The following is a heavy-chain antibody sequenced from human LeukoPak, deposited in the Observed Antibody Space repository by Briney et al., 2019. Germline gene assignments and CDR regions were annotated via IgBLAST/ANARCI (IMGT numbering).Heavy chain of an antibody. V-gene: IGHV4-38-2*02. CDR1: GYAIRSGYY. D-gene: IGHD3-16*01. CDR2: IYHSGST. Sequence: SGTLTFTCTVSGYAIRSGYYWGWIRQPPGKWLEWIGSIYHSGSTYYNPSLKRRVTISVDTSKNQFSLKLSSVTAADTAVYYCAREGDYYFDYWGQGTLVTVSS. J-gene: IGHJ4*02. CDR3: AREGDYYFDY.